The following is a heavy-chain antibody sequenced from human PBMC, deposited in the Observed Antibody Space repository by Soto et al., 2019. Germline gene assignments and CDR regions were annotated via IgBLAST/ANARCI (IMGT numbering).Heavy chain of an antibody. D-gene: IGHD1-26*01. V-gene: IGHV3-53*01. J-gene: IGHJ4*02. Sequence: PGGSLRLSCAASGFTVSSNYMSWVRQAPGKGLEWVSVIYSGGSTYYADSVKGRFTISRDNSKNTLYLQMNSLRAEDTAVYYCARDFPFGEYRFSGSYYYNYWGQGTLVTVSS. CDR3: ARDFPFGEYRFSGSYYYNY. CDR2: IYSGGST. CDR1: GFTVSSNY.